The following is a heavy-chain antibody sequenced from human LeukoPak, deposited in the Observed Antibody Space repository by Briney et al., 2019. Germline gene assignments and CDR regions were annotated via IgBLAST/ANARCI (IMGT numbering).Heavy chain of an antibody. Sequence: SETLSLTCTVSDDSISDYYRGWIRQPPGKGLERIGYFYNSGRSTYNPSLKSRVTISADTSKNHFSLKLNSVTTADTAVYYCTRGAGWLIDYWGQGILVTVTS. V-gene: IGHV4-59*01. CDR3: TRGAGWLIDY. D-gene: IGHD3-16*01. J-gene: IGHJ4*02. CDR2: FYNSGRS. CDR1: DDSISDYY.